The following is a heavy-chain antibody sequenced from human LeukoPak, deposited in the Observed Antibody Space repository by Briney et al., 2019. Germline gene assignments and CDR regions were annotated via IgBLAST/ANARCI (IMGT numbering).Heavy chain of an antibody. V-gene: IGHV4-4*09. J-gene: IGHJ6*03. Sequence: PSETLSLTCSVSGGSISSYYWSWLRQPPGKGLEWIGYISTSGSTNYNPSLRSRVTISVDTSNYQVSLKLISVTAADTAVYDCAKLTMNMGTSYYYMDVWGKGTTVTVSS. CDR1: GGSISSYY. CDR2: ISTSGST. CDR3: AKLTMNMGTSYYYMDV. D-gene: IGHD3-3*01.